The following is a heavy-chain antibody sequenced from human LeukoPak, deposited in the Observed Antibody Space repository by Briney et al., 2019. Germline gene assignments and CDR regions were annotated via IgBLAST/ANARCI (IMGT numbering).Heavy chain of an antibody. D-gene: IGHD6-13*01. CDR3: ARHGSSGYGMDV. V-gene: IGHV5-51*01. Sequence: GASLKISCKGSGYSFTNYWIGWVRQIPGKGLGWMGIIFPSDSDTRYSPSFQGQVTISADKSISTAYLQWSSLKASDAAMYYCARHGSSGYGMDVWGQGTTVTVSS. CDR2: IFPSDSDT. J-gene: IGHJ6*02. CDR1: GYSFTNYW.